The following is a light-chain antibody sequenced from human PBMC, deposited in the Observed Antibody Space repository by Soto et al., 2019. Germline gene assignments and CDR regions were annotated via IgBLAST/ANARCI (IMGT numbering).Light chain of an antibody. CDR2: RNN. CDR1: SSNIGSNY. CDR3: AAWDDSLRGPV. Sequence: QSVLTQPPSASGTPGQRVTISCSGSSSNIGSNYVYWYQQLPGTAPKLLIYRNNQRPSGVPDRFSGSKSGTSASLASSGLRSEDEADYYCAAWDDSLRGPVFGGGTKVTVL. J-gene: IGLJ2*01. V-gene: IGLV1-47*01.